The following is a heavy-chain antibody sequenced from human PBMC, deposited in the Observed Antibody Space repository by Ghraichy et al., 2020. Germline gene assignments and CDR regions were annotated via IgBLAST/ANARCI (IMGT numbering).Heavy chain of an antibody. J-gene: IGHJ4*02. CDR1: GGSISSYY. CDR2: IYYSGST. D-gene: IGHD3-22*01. Sequence: LSLTCTVSGGSISSYYWSWIRQPPGKGLEWIGYIYYSGSTNYNPSLKSRVTISVDTSKNQFSLKLSSVTAADTAVYYCARDFSLYSSALWGQGTLVTVYS. CDR3: ARDFSLYSSAL. V-gene: IGHV4-59*01.